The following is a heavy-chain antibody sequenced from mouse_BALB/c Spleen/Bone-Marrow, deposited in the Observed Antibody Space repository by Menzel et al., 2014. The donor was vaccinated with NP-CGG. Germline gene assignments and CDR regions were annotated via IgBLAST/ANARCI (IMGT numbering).Heavy chain of an antibody. CDR3: TRGRTWDFDY. Sequence: VQLQQSGAELVKPGASVKLSCKASGYTFTSYYMYWAKQRPGQGLEWIGEINPSNGGTNFNEKFMSRATLTVDKSSSTAYMQLSSLTSEDSAVYYCTRGRTWDFDYWGQGTTLTVSS. V-gene: IGHV1S81*02. J-gene: IGHJ2*01. CDR2: INPSNGGT. CDR1: GYTFTSYY. D-gene: IGHD4-1*01.